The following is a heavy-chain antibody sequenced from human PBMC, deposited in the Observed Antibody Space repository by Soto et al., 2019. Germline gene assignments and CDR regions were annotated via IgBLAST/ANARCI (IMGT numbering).Heavy chain of an antibody. Sequence: QVQLQESGPGLVKPSETLSLTCTVSGGSVSSGIYYWSWIRQSPGKGLEWIGYIYYTGSTNYNPSLKSRVIISVYTLKNQFSLKLTSVTAADTAVYYCAAGLYSYVTGGWFDPWGQETLVTVSS. CDR3: AAGLYSYVTGGWFDP. D-gene: IGHD5-18*01. J-gene: IGHJ5*02. CDR2: IYYTGST. CDR1: GGSVSSGIYY. V-gene: IGHV4-61*01.